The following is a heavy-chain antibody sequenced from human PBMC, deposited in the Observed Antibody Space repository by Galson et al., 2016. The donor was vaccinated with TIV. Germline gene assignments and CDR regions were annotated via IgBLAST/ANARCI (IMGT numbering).Heavy chain of an antibody. CDR2: ISYSGSPK. V-gene: IGHV3-11*01. D-gene: IGHD1-26*01. CDR1: GFTLSDYY. CDR3: ARYSGQYYAMDV. J-gene: IGHJ6*02. Sequence: SLRLSCAASGFTLSDYYMTWIRQAPGQGLEWLSYISYSGSPKYDADSMKGRLTISRDIDKNSIYLDMSGLRAEDTAVYYCARYSGQYYAMDVWGQGTTVTVSS.